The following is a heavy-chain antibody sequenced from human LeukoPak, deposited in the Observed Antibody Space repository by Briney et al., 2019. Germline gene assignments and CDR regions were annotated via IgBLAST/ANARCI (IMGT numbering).Heavy chain of an antibody. D-gene: IGHD3-9*01. CDR1: GGSFSGYY. CDR3: ARGGYDILTGNWFDP. V-gene: IGHV4-34*01. Sequence: SETLSLTCAVYGGSFSGYYWSWICQPPGKGLEWIGEINHSGSTNYNPSLKSRVTIPVDTSKNQFSLKLSSVTAADTAVYYCARGGYDILTGNWFDPWGQGTLVTVSS. J-gene: IGHJ5*02. CDR2: INHSGST.